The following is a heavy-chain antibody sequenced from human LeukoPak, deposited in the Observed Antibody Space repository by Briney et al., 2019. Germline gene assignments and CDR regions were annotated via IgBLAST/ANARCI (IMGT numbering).Heavy chain of an antibody. J-gene: IGHJ5*02. CDR2: ISSSSNYL. V-gene: IGHV3-21*01. Sequence: GGSLRLSCAASGFTFSSYSMSWVRQAPGKGLEWVSFISSSSNYLYYADSVKGRLTISRDNAKNSLYLQMNSLRAEDTAVYYCARDVAARPRWFAPWGQGTLVTVSS. D-gene: IGHD6-6*01. CDR3: ARDVAARPRWFAP. CDR1: GFTFSSYS.